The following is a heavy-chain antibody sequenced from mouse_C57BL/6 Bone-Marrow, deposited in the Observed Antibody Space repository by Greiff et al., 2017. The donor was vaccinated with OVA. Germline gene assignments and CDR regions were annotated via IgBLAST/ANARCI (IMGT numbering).Heavy chain of an antibody. Sequence: QVQLQQSGAELVKPGASVKISCKASGYAFSSYWMNWVKQRPGKGLEWIGQIYPGDGDTNYTGKFKGKATLTADKSSSTAYMQLSSLTSEDSAVYFCARPGFTTVVATDAMDYWGQGTSVTVSS. CDR3: ARPGFTTVVATDAMDY. CDR1: GYAFSSYW. J-gene: IGHJ4*01. D-gene: IGHD1-1*01. V-gene: IGHV1-80*01. CDR2: IYPGDGDT.